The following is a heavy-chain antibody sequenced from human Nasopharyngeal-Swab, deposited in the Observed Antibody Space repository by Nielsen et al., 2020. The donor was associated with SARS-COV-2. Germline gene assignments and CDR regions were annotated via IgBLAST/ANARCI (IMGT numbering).Heavy chain of an antibody. J-gene: IGHJ4*02. D-gene: IGHD1-26*01. V-gene: IGHV4-61*01. CDR1: GGSVSSGSYY. CDR2: IYYSGST. Sequence: SETLSLTCTVSGGSVSSGSYYWSWIRQPPGKGLEWIGYIYYSGSTNYNPSLKSQVTISVDTSKNQFSLKLSSVTAADTAVYYCARDRVGGSYGEGMDYWGQGTLVTVSS. CDR3: ARDRVGGSYGEGMDY.